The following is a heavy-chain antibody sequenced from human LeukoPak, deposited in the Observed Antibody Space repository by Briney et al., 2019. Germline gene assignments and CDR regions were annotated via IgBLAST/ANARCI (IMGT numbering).Heavy chain of an antibody. V-gene: IGHV4-34*01. J-gene: IGHJ4*02. CDR1: GGSFSGYY. CDR3: AGPQMATIRSFDY. Sequence: SETLSLTCAVYGGSFSGYYWSWIRQPPGKGLEWIGEINHSGSTNYNPSLKSRVTISVDTSKNQFSLKLSSVTAADTAVYYCAGPQMATIRSFDYWGQGTLVTVSS. D-gene: IGHD5-24*01. CDR2: INHSGST.